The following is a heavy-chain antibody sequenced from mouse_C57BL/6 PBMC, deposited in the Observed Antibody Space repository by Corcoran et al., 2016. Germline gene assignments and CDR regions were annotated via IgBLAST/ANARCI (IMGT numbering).Heavy chain of an antibody. CDR2: IDPEDGDT. D-gene: IGHD2-3*01. CDR3: TFLYDGYYGGGSYAMDY. V-gene: IGHV14-1*01. Sequence: EVQLQQSGAELVRPGASVKLSCTASGFNIKDYYMHWVKQRPEQGLEWIGRIDPEDGDTEYAPKFQGKATMTADTSSNTAYLQLSSLTSEDTAVYYCTFLYDGYYGGGSYAMDYWGQGTSVTVSS. CDR1: GFNIKDYY. J-gene: IGHJ4*01.